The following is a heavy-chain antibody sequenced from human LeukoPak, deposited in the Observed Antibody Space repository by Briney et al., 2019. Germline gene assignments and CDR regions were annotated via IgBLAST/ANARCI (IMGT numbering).Heavy chain of an antibody. J-gene: IGHJ4*02. V-gene: IGHV4-39*02. CDR3: ARDGGPLGYYFGY. CDR2: VYYSGRS. Sequence: SSETLSLTCTVSGDSIKKNTYYWGWIRQPLGKGLEWIGNVYYSGRSYHTPSLKGRLAISVDTSRSHFSLTLTSVTAADTAVYYCARDGGPLGYYFGYWGQGALVTVSS. D-gene: IGHD3-16*01. CDR1: GDSIKKNTYY.